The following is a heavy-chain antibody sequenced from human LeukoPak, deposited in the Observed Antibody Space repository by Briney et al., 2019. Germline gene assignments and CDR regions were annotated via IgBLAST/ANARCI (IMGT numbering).Heavy chain of an antibody. CDR2: ISSGGIST. J-gene: IGHJ5*02. Sequence: GGALRLSCAASGFSFSSYSMNWVRQAPGKGPEWVSFISSGGISTDYAASVQGRFTISRDNAENSLYLQLNSLSADGTAVYYCARAGGSSTFNWFDRWGQGTLVTVSS. D-gene: IGHD2-15*01. V-gene: IGHV3-21*01. CDR1: GFSFSSYS. CDR3: ARAGGSSTFNWFDR.